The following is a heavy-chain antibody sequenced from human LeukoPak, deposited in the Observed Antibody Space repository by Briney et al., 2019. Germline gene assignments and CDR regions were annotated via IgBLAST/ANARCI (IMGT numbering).Heavy chain of an antibody. D-gene: IGHD2-2*01. V-gene: IGHV4-4*02. J-gene: IGHJ6*02. CDR3: ARVPRYCSSTSCSDYYYYYSMDV. CDR1: GFTFSSYAM. CDR2: IYHSGST. Sequence: GSLRLSCAASGFTFSSYAMSWVRQPPGKGLEWIGEIYHSGSTNYNPSLKSRVTISVDKSKNQFSLKLSSVTAADTAVYYCARVPRYCSSTSCSDYYYYYSMDVWGQGTTVTVSS.